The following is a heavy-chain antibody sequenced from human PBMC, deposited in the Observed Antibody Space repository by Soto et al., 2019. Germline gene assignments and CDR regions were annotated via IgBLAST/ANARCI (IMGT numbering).Heavy chain of an antibody. CDR2: IIPIFGTA. CDR1: GGTFSSYA. J-gene: IGHJ3*02. CDR3: ARDYGYSGYDFHDAFDI. Sequence: QVQLVQSGAEVKKPGSSVKVSCKASGGTFSSYAISWVRQAPGQGLEWMGGIIPIFGTANYAQKFQGRVTITADESTSTDYMELSSLRSEDTAVYYCARDYGYSGYDFHDAFDIWGQGTMVTVSS. D-gene: IGHD5-12*01. V-gene: IGHV1-69*12.